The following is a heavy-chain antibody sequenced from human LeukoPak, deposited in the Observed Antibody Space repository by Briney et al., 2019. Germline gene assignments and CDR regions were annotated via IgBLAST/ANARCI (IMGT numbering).Heavy chain of an antibody. CDR3: ASIAVAGDFDY. CDR1: GFTFSSYA. Sequence: GGSLRLSCAASGFTFSSYAMHWVRQAPGKGLEWVAVLSYVGSNKYYADSVKGRFTISRDNSKNTLYLQMNSLRAEDTAVYYCASIAVAGDFDYWGQGTLVTVSS. CDR2: LSYVGSNK. D-gene: IGHD6-19*01. V-gene: IGHV3-30*04. J-gene: IGHJ4*02.